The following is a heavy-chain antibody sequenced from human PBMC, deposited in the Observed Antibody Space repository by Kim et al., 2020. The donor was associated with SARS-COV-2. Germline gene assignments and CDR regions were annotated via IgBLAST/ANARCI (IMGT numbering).Heavy chain of an antibody. D-gene: IGHD3-9*01. CDR3: ARDAYYDILAAYYRSSWFD. CDR2: IDTNTGDP. J-gene: IGHJ5*01. V-gene: IGHV7-4-1*02. CDR1: GYTFTTYA. Sequence: ASVKVSCQASGYTFTTYAINWVRQAPGQGLEWMGWIDTNTGDPTYAQGFTGRFVFSLDTSVSTAYLQISSLKAEDTAVYYCARDAYYDILAAYYRSSWFD.